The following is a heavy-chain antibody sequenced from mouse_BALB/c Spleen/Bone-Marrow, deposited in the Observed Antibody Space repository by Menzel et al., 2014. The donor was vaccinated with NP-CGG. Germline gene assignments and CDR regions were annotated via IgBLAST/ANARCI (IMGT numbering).Heavy chain of an antibody. V-gene: IGHV7-3*02. CDR1: GFTFTDYY. CDR2: IRSKAKGCTT. CDR3: ARDENVGIYWYFDV. J-gene: IGHJ1*01. Sequence: EVQGVESGGGSVQPGGSLRLSCATSGFTFTDYYMSWVRQPPGKALEWLGFIRSKAKGCTTEYSASVKGRFTISRDNSQRILYLQMNTLRAEDSATYYCARDENVGIYWYFDVWGAGTTVIVSS.